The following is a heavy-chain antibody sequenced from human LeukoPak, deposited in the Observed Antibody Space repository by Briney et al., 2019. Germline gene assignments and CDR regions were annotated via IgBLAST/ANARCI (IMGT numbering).Heavy chain of an antibody. CDR3: ATTRFGELGYFDY. Sequence: PGGSLRLSCAASGFTFSSYAMSWVRQAPGKGLEWVSAISGSGGCTYYAASVKGRFTISRDNSKNTLYLQLNSLRAEDTAVYYCATTRFGELGYFDYWGQGTLVTVSS. CDR2: ISGSGGCT. CDR1: GFTFSSYA. V-gene: IGHV3-23*01. J-gene: IGHJ4*02. D-gene: IGHD3-10*01.